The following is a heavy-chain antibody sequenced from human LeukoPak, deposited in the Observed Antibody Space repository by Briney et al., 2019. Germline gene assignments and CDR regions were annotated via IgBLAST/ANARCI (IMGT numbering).Heavy chain of an antibody. CDR2: ISSSGSTI. J-gene: IGHJ4*02. CDR1: GFTFSDYY. CDR3: ARERTVTSPNFDY. V-gene: IGHV3-11*01. Sequence: PGGSLRLSCAASGFTFSDYYMSWICQAPGKGLEWVSYISSSGSTIYYADSVKGRFTISRDNAKNSLYLQMNSLRAEDTAVYYCARERTVTSPNFDYWGQGTLVTVSS. D-gene: IGHD4-11*01.